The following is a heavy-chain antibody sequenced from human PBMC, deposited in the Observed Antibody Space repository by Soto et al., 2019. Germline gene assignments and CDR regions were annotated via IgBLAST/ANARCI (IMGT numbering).Heavy chain of an antibody. CDR1: GGSISSGGYY. CDR2: IYYSGST. Sequence: SETLSLTCTVSGGSISSGGYYWSWIRQHPGKGLERIGYIYYSGSTYHNPSLRSRVTISEDTSKNQLSLKLSSVTAADSAVYYCARASGKYCSSTTCYTPYYFDYWGQGTLVTVSS. J-gene: IGHJ4*02. D-gene: IGHD2-2*01. CDR3: ARASGKYCSSTTCYTPYYFDY. V-gene: IGHV4-31*03.